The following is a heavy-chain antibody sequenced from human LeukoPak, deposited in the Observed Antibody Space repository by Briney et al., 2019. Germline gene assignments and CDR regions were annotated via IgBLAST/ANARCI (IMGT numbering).Heavy chain of an antibody. CDR2: ISGSGVAT. D-gene: IGHD4-17*01. Sequence: GGSLRLSCAASGFTFSSYDMTWVRQAPGKGLEWVSTISGSGVATHYADSVEGRFIVSRGNSRSTLFLLMNSLRGEDTAVYFCAKDSGNGDYVHAFEIWGQGTMVTVSS. CDR3: AKDSGNGDYVHAFEI. J-gene: IGHJ3*02. V-gene: IGHV3-23*01. CDR1: GFTFSSYD.